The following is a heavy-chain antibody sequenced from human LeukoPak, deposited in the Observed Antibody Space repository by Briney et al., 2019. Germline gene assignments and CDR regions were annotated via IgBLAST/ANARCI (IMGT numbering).Heavy chain of an antibody. D-gene: IGHD5-18*01. CDR2: FDPEDGET. CDR3: ATDHLGLRDAFDI. J-gene: IGHJ3*02. V-gene: IGHV1-24*01. CDR1: GYTLTELS. Sequence: ASVKVSCKVSGYTLTELSMHWVRQAPGKGLEWMGGFDPEDGETIYAQKFQGRVTMTEDTPTDTAYMELSSLRSEDTAVHYCATDHLGLRDAFDIWGQGTMVTVSS.